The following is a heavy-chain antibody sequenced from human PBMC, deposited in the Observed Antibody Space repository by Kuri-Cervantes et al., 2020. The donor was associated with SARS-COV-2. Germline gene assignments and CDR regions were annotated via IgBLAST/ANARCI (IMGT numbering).Heavy chain of an antibody. CDR2: IYYSGST. D-gene: IGHD5-12*01. Sequence: SETLSLTCVVYGGSFSTYYWSWVRQHPGKGLEWIGYIYYSGSTYYNPSLKSRVTISVDTSKNQFSLNLTSVTAADTAVYYCARDLSGYNRFDPWGQGTLVTVSS. CDR3: ARDLSGYNRFDP. J-gene: IGHJ5*02. V-gene: IGHV4-31*11. CDR1: GGSFSTYY.